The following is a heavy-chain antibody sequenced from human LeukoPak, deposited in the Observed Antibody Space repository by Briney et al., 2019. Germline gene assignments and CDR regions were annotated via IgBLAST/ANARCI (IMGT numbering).Heavy chain of an antibody. J-gene: IGHJ3*02. V-gene: IGHV4-31*03. CDR2: IYYSGIT. D-gene: IGHD3-3*01. CDR3: AGGFLEDPFDI. Sequence: SESLSLTCTVSGGSIRRGGYYWSWIRQHPGKGLEWIGYIYYSGITYYNPSLKSRLTMSVDTSKNQFSLKVSSVTAADTALYYCAGGFLEDPFDIWGQGTMVTVSS. CDR1: GGSIRRGGYY.